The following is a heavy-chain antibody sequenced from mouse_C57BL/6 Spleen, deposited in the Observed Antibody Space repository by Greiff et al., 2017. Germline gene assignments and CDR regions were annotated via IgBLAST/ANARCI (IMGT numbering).Heavy chain of an antibody. Sequence: QVQLQQPGAELVKPGASVKMSCKASGYTFTSYWITWVKQRPGQGLEWIGDIYPGSGSTNYNEKFKSKATLTVDTSSSTAYMQLSSLTSEDSAVYYCARGLFYYYGSSYDFDYWGQGTTLTVSS. CDR2: IYPGSGST. CDR1: GYTFTSYW. CDR3: ARGLFYYYGSSYDFDY. J-gene: IGHJ2*01. V-gene: IGHV1-55*01. D-gene: IGHD1-1*01.